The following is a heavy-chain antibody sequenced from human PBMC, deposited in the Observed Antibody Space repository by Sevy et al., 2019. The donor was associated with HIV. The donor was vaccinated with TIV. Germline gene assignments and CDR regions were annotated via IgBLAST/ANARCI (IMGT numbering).Heavy chain of an antibody. D-gene: IGHD6-13*01. V-gene: IGHV3-23*01. CDR1: GFTLNTFA. Sequence: GGSLRLSCAASGFTLNTFAMSWVRQAPGKGLEWVSSSSESGTKTYYTDSVKGRFPISRDNSKNTLYLRMNSLRAEDTAIYYCAGSSGAGEAYYYYYFYMDVWGKGATVTVSS. CDR3: AGSSGAGEAYYYYYFYMDV. J-gene: IGHJ6*03. CDR2: SSESGTKT.